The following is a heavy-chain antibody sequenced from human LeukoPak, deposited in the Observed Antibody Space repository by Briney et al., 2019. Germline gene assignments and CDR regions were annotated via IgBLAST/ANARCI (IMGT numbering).Heavy chain of an antibody. CDR1: GFNFNNAW. CDR3: TTDPRNSYYFDY. Sequence: GGSLRLSCAAFGFNFNNAWMSWVRQAPGKGLEWVGRIKNKPDGGTADYAAPVKGRFTISRDDSKNTLYLQLNSLQTEDTAVYYCTTDPRNSYYFDYWGRGTLVTVSS. J-gene: IGHJ4*02. V-gene: IGHV3-15*01. D-gene: IGHD1-14*01. CDR2: IKNKPDGGTA.